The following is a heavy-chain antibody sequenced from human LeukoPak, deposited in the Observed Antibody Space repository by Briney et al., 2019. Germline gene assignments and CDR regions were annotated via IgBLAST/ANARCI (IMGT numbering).Heavy chain of an antibody. CDR2: MNPNSGNT. Sequence: ASVKVSCKASGYTFTSYDINWVRQATGQGLEWMGWMNPNSGNTGYAQKFQGRVTMTRNTSISTAYMELSSLRSEDTAVYYCARGRREDNWNYGATPYYMDVWGKGTTVTVSS. CDR3: ARGRREDNWNYGATPYYMDV. CDR1: GYTFTSYD. D-gene: IGHD1-7*01. J-gene: IGHJ6*03. V-gene: IGHV1-8*01.